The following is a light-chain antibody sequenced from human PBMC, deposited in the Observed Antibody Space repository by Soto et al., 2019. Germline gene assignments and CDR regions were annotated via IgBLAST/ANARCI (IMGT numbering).Light chain of an antibody. J-gene: IGKJ4*02. CDR2: AAS. CDR3: QYGYSTPLT. CDR1: QSISTY. V-gene: IGKV1-39*01. Sequence: DIQMTQSPSSLSASVGHRVTITCRASQSISTYLHWYQQKPGKAPNLLIYAASTLQSGVPSRFSGSGSGTDFTLTISSLQPEDFATYFCQYGYSTPLTCGGGTKVDIK.